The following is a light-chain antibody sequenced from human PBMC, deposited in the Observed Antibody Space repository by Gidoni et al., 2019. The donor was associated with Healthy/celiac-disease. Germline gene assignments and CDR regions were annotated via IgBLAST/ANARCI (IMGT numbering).Light chain of an antibody. J-gene: IGKJ5*01. V-gene: IGKV1-5*03. CDR3: QQYNSYPT. CDR2: KAS. CDR1: QSISSW. Sequence: DIQMTKSTSTLSASVGDRVNITCRASQSISSWLAWYKQKPGKAPKLLIYKASSLESGVPSRFSGSGSGTEFTLTISSLQPDDFATYYCQQYNSYPTFGQGTRLEIK.